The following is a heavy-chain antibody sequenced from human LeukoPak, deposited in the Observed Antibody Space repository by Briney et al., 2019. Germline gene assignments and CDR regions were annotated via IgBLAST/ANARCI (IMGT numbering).Heavy chain of an antibody. CDR3: AKDRSIGTYYTFDH. V-gene: IGHV3-23*01. D-gene: IGHD1-26*01. CDR2: ISFSGGRT. Sequence: GGSLRLSCATSGFTFSIYAMSWVRQAPGKGLECVSSISFSGGRTYYADSVKGRFTISGDSSKNTLYLQMNSLRAEDTAVYYCAKDRSIGTYYTFDHWGQGTLVTVSS. CDR1: GFTFSIYA. J-gene: IGHJ4*02.